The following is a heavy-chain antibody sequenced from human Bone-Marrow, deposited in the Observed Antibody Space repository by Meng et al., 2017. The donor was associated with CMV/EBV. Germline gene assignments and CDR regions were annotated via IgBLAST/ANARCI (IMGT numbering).Heavy chain of an antibody. Sequence: GESLKISCAASGFTFSSYGMHWVRQAPGKGLEWVAFIRYDGSNKYYADSVKGRFTISRDNSKNTLYLQMNSLRAEDTAVYYCARAGAGATYYYGMEVWGQGTTATVPS. J-gene: IGHJ6*02. CDR3: ARAGAGATYYYGMEV. CDR1: GFTFSSYG. CDR2: IRYDGSNK. V-gene: IGHV3-30*02. D-gene: IGHD6-25*01.